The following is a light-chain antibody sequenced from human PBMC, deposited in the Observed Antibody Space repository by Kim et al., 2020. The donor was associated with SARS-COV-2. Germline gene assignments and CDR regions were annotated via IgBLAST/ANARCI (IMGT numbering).Light chain of an antibody. CDR1: NIGRKS. V-gene: IGLV3-21*02. CDR3: QLWDTNSDRV. J-gene: IGLJ3*02. CDR2: YSS. Sequence: YELTQPLSVSVAPGQTATITCGGDNIGRKSVYWYQQKPGQTPVLVVYYSSDRPSGIPERFSGSNAGNTATLTIDRVEAGDEADYYCQLWDTNSDRVFGG.